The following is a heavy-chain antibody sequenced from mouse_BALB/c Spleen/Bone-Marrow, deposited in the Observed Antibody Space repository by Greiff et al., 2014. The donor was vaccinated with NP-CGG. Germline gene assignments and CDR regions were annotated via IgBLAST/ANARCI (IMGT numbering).Heavy chain of an antibody. Sequence: VQLQQSGTELAKPGASVKMSRKASGYTFTTHWMHWVKQRPGQGLEWIGYINPSTGYTDYNQKFKDKATLTADKSSSTAYMQLISLTSEDSAVYYCVRSDYWGQGTTLTVSS. CDR1: GYTFTTHW. CDR3: VRSDY. J-gene: IGHJ2*01. V-gene: IGHV1-7*01. CDR2: INPSTGYT.